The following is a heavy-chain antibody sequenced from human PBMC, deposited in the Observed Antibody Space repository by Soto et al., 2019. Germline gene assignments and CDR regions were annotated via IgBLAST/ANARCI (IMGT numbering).Heavy chain of an antibody. D-gene: IGHD3-22*01. CDR1: GFTFSSYG. V-gene: IGHV3-30*18. CDR3: AKDMYYYDSSGYPDY. Sequence: QVQLVESGGGVVQPGRSLRLSCAASGFTFSSYGMHWVRQAPGKGLEWVAVISYDGSNKYYADSVKGRFTISRDNSKNTLYLQMNSLRAEDTAVYYSAKDMYYYDSSGYPDYWGQGTLVTVSS. CDR2: ISYDGSNK. J-gene: IGHJ4*02.